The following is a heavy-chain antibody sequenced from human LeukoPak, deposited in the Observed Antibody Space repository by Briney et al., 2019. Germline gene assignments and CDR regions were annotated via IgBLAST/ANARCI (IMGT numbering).Heavy chain of an antibody. D-gene: IGHD1-26*01. CDR2: INENGHIA. V-gene: IGHV3-43*02. CDR3: AKARWEHNFDY. J-gene: IGHJ4*02. Sequence: PGGSLRLSCAASGFTFDDYAMHCVRQGPGRSLEWVSLINENGHIAYYGDSVRGRFTGSRDNAKNSLYLQKNSLTTEDTALYYCAKARWEHNFDYWGQGTLVTVSS. CDR1: GFTFDDYA.